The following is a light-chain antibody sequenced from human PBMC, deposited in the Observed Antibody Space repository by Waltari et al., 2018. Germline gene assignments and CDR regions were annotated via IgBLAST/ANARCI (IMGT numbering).Light chain of an antibody. CDR2: KIS. Sequence: VVLTQSPLSPPVTPGQPASISCSSSQSLVYSDGNPYLNWFQQRPGQAPRRLLYKISNRDAGVPDRFSGSGSGTDFTLKISRVEAEDVGIYYCMHGGHWPYTFGQGTKLEIE. V-gene: IGKV2-30*01. J-gene: IGKJ2*01. CDR1: QSLVYSDGNPY. CDR3: MHGGHWPYT.